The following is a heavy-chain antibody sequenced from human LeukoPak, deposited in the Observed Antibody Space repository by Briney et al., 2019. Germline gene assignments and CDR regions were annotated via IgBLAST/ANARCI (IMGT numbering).Heavy chain of an antibody. V-gene: IGHV3-30-3*01. J-gene: IGHJ4*02. Sequence: GRSLRLPCAASGFTFSSYAMHWVRQAPGKGLEWAAVISYDGSNKYYADSVKGRFTISRDNSKNTLYLQMNSLRAEDTAMYYCARDECSSTSCYRTKGVDYWGQGTLVTVSS. D-gene: IGHD2-2*01. CDR1: GFTFSSYA. CDR2: ISYDGSNK. CDR3: ARDECSSTSCYRTKGVDY.